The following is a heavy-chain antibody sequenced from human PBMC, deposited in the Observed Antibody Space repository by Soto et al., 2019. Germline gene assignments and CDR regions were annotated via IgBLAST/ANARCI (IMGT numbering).Heavy chain of an antibody. D-gene: IGHD5-18*01. CDR3: AAGTDTAMEQGADY. J-gene: IGHJ4*02. CDR2: ISTTGRYI. V-gene: IGHV3-21*01. Sequence: EVQLVESGGGLVKPGGSLRLSCAASGFTFSDHSMNWVRQAPGKGFEWVSSISTTGRYIYYSDSMAGRFTISRDNAKNSLYLHIKSLRGDDTAIYYCAAGTDTAMEQGADYWGQGTLVTVSS. CDR1: GFTFSDHS.